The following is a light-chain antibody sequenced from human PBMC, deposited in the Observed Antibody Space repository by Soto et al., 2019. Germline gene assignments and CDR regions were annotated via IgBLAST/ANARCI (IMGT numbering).Light chain of an antibody. J-gene: IGKJ5*01. V-gene: IGKV3-20*01. CDR2: GAS. Sequence: EIVLTQSPGTLSLSPGERATLSCRASQSVSSSYLAWYQQKPGQAPRLLIYGASSRATGIPDRFSGSGSGTDFTLTISRLEPEHFAVYYCQQYGSSPRTFGQGTRLENK. CDR3: QQYGSSPRT. CDR1: QSVSSSY.